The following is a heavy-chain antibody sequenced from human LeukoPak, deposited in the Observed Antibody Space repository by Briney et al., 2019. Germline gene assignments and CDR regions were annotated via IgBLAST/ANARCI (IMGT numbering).Heavy chain of an antibody. CDR3: ARDGSRSYKPNWFDP. CDR1: GGTFSSYA. V-gene: IGHV1-69*04. D-gene: IGHD3-10*01. CDR2: IIPILGIA. J-gene: IGHJ5*02. Sequence: ASVKVSCKASGGTFSSYAISWVRQAPGQGLEWMGRIIPILGIANYAQKFQGRVTITADKSTSTAYMELSSLRSEDTAVYYCARDGSRSYKPNWFDPWGQGTLVTVSS.